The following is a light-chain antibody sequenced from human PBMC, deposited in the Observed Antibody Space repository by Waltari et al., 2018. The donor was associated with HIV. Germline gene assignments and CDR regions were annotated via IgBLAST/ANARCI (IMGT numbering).Light chain of an antibody. J-gene: IGLJ2*01. CDR1: RSNIGSNS. V-gene: IGLV1-47*01. CDR3: ASWDDSLGGVV. CDR2: GNN. Sequence: QSVLTQPPSASGTPGQRVTFSCSGARSNIGSNSVYWYQKLPGTAPKLLMYGNNERPSGVPDRFSCSKSATSASLAISGLRSEDEAEYYCASWDDSLGGVVFGGGTQLTVL.